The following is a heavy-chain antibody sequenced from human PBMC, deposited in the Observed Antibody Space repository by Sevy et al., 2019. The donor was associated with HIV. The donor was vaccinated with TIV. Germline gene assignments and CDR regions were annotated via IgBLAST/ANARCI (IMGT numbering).Heavy chain of an antibody. J-gene: IGHJ6*03. Sequence: GGSLGLSCAASGFTFSSYAMHWVRQAPGKGLEWVAVISYDGSNKYYADSVKGRFTISRDNSKNTLYLQMNSLRAEDTAVYYCARDGPKVGQDYYYYYYMDVWGKGTTVTVSS. CDR3: ARDGPKVGQDYYYYYYMDV. V-gene: IGHV3-30-3*01. CDR2: ISYDGSNK. CDR1: GFTFSSYA. D-gene: IGHD1-26*01.